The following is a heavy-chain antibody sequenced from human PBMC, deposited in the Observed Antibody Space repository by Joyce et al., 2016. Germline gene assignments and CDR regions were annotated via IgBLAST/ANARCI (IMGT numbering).Heavy chain of an antibody. CDR3: ARYDSGTYYNSFDV. CDR1: GYNFNNNW. V-gene: IGHV5-10-1*03. D-gene: IGHD3-10*01. CDR2: SDPGDSYT. Sequence: EVLLVQSGAEVKKAGESLRLSCKGSGYNFNNNWISWVRQMPGEGLEWMGRSDPGDSYTEYRPSFQGHVTISADKSISTAYLQWSSLKASDTAMYYCARYDSGTYYNSFDVWGQGTMVVVSP. J-gene: IGHJ3*01.